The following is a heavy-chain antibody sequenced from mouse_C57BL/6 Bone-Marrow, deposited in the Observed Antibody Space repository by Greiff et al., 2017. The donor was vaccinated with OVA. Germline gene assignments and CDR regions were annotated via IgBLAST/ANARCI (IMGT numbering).Heavy chain of an antibody. CDR1: GYTFTDHT. Sequence: VKLQESDAELVKPGASVKISCKVSGYTFTDHTIHWMKQRPEQGLEWIGYIYPRDGSTKYNEKFKGKATLTADKSSSTAYMQLNSLTSEDSAVYFCARVEGSYDYYAMDYWGQGTSVTVSS. V-gene: IGHV1-78*01. CDR2: IYPRDGST. J-gene: IGHJ4*01. CDR3: ARVEGSYDYYAMDY.